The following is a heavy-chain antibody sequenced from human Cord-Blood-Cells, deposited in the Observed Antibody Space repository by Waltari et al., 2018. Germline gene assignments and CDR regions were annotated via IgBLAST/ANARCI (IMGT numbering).Heavy chain of an antibody. V-gene: IGHV1-2*02. CDR3: ARVRVLGIRFDYAFDI. D-gene: IGHD7-27*01. CDR2: INPNSGGT. CDR1: GYTFTGYY. J-gene: IGHJ3*02. Sequence: QVQLVQSGAEVKKPGASVKVSCKASGYTFTGYYMHWVRQAPGQGLEWMGWINPNSGGTNYAQKFQGRVTMTRDTSISTAYMELSRLRSDDTAVYYCARVRVLGIRFDYAFDIWGQGTMVTVSS.